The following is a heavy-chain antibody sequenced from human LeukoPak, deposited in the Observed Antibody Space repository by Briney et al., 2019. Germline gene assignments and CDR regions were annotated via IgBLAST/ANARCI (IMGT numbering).Heavy chain of an antibody. Sequence: GGSLRLSCAASGFTFSSYSMNWVRQAPGKGLEWVSSISSSSSYIYYADSVKGRFTISRDNAKNSLYLQMNSLRAEDTAVYCCAREIAVAGTALDYWGQGTLVTVSS. CDR2: ISSSSSYI. CDR1: GFTFSSYS. J-gene: IGHJ4*02. CDR3: AREIAVAGTALDY. V-gene: IGHV3-21*01. D-gene: IGHD6-19*01.